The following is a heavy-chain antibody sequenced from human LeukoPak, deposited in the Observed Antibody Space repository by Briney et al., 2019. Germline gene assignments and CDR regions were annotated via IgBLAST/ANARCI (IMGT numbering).Heavy chain of an antibody. CDR3: AREAGIAAQSSFDY. J-gene: IGHJ4*02. CDR2: ISPDSGGT. V-gene: IGHV1-2*02. D-gene: IGHD6-13*01. Sequence: ASVKVSCKASGYTFIDYYIHWVRQAPGQGLEFLGWISPDSGGTNYPQKFQGRVTLTRDTSISTAYMELSRLRSDDTAVYYCAREAGIAAQSSFDYWGQGTLVTVSS. CDR1: GYTFIDYY.